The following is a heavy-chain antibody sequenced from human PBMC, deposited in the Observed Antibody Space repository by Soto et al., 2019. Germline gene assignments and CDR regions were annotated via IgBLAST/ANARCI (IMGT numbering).Heavy chain of an antibody. Sequence: PSETLSLTCAVSSGSISSSNWWSWVRQPPGKGLEWIGEIYHSGSTNYNPSLKSRVTISVDKSKNQFSLKLSSVTAADTAVYYCARLSGNQTPSDAFDIWGQGTMVTVSS. D-gene: IGHD3-10*01. V-gene: IGHV4-4*02. CDR2: IYHSGST. CDR3: ARLSGNQTPSDAFDI. CDR1: SGSISSSNW. J-gene: IGHJ3*02.